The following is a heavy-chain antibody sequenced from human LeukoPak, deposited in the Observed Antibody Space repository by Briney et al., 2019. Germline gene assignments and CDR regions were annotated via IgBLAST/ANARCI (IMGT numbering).Heavy chain of an antibody. D-gene: IGHD2-2*01. V-gene: IGHV3-48*01. CDR1: GFSFSTAI. Sequence: GGSLRLSCAASGFSFSTAIISWGRQTPGHGLEWISYIRGSSIAIYYADTVKGRFAIPRDKAGTSMYLHMNCPRAQATRVYFCSRDARSHCGTGACYGPYFNSWGQRSLGTVSS. J-gene: IGHJ4*02. CDR2: IRGSSIAI. CDR3: SRDARSHCGTGACYGPYFNS.